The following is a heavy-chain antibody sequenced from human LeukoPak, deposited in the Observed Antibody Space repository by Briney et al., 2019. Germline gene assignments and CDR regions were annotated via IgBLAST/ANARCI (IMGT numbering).Heavy chain of an antibody. CDR3: ARDLNDYCGGDCYYY. V-gene: IGHV1-18*01. CDR1: GYTFTSYG. D-gene: IGHD2-21*02. Sequence: ASVKVSCKASGYTFTSYGISWVRQAPGQGLEWMGWISAYNGNTNYAQKLQGRVTMTTDTSTSTAYMELRSLRSDDTAVYYCARDLNDYCGGDCYYYWGQGTLVTVSS. J-gene: IGHJ4*02. CDR2: ISAYNGNT.